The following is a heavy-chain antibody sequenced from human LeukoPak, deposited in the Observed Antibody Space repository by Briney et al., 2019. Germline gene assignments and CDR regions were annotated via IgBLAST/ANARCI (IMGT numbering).Heavy chain of an antibody. CDR2: IYYSGST. CDR3: ARGIAAAGTGWFDP. CDR1: GGSISSGGYY. J-gene: IGHJ5*02. V-gene: IGHV4-31*03. D-gene: IGHD6-13*01. Sequence: KPSETLSLTCTVSGGSISSGGYYWSWIRRHPGKGLEWIGYIYYSGSTYYNPSLKSRVTISVDTSKNQFSLKLSSVTAADTAVYYCARGIAAAGTGWFDPWGQGTLVTVSS.